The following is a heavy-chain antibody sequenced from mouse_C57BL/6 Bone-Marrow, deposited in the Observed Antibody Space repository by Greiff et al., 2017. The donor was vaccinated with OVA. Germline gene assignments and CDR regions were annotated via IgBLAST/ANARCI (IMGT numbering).Heavy chain of an antibody. CDR3: TAEWGPYDGTTADAMDY. CDR2: IDPENGDT. D-gene: IGHD2-3*01. J-gene: IGHJ4*01. CDR1: GFNIKDDY. Sequence: EVQLQQSGAELVRPGASVKLSCTASGFNIKDDYMYWVKQRPEQGLEWIGWIDPENGDTEYASKFQGKATLTADKSSNTAYLQLSSLTSEDTAVYYWTAEWGPYDGTTADAMDYGGQGTSVTVSS. V-gene: IGHV14-4*01.